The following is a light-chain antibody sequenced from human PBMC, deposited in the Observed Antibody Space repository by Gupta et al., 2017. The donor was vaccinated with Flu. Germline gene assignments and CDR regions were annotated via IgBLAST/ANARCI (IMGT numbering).Light chain of an antibody. J-gene: IGKJ2*01. V-gene: IGKV1-5*03. CDR2: QAS. CDR3: HQYTSDSRS. Sequence: DIQMTQSPSTVSASVGDSVSITCRASQSVRTFLAWFQQKPGQAPSLLIYQASHLERGVPSRFSGSGSGTEFTLHISNLKPDDFATYYCHQYTSDSRSFGQGTRLEI. CDR1: QSVRTF.